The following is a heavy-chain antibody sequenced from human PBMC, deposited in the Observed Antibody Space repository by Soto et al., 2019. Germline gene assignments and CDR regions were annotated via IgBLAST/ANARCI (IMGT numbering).Heavy chain of an antibody. CDR2: MYYSGNA. V-gene: IGHV4-59*11. D-gene: IGHD1-26*01. J-gene: IGHJ4*02. Sequence: PSETLSLTCTVSGDFSSAHYWSWIRQPPGKGLEWIGYMYYSGNANYNPSLRSRITISVDTSKNQFSLNLNSVTAADTAVYYCAREYPVHSAYFDYWGQGILVTVSS. CDR1: GDFSSAHY. CDR3: AREYPVHSAYFDY.